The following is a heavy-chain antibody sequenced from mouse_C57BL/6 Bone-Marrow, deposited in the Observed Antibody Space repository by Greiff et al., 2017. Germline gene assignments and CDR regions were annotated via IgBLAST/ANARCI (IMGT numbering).Heavy chain of an antibody. CDR1: GFTFSSYG. CDR3: ARRGLWLYYYAMDY. Sequence: EVQVVESGGDLVKPGGSLKLSCAASGFTFSSYGMSCVRQTPDKRLAWVATISSGGSYTCYPDSGKGRFTISSDNAKNPLYLQMSSLKSEYTAMYYCARRGLWLYYYAMDYWGQGTSVTVSS. D-gene: IGHD2-2*01. CDR2: ISSGGSYT. J-gene: IGHJ4*01. V-gene: IGHV5-6*01.